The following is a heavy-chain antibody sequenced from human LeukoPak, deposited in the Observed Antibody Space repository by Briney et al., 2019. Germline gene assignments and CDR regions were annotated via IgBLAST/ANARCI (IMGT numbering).Heavy chain of an antibody. J-gene: IGHJ5*02. D-gene: IGHD4-17*01. CDR2: ISVYSGNT. CDR1: GYTFSNYG. CDR3: ARRLAHGLDNWFDP. V-gene: IGHV1-18*01. Sequence: GASVKVSCKASGYTFSNYGISWVRQAPGQGLEWMGGISVYSGNTNSAQKFQGRVTMTTDTSTSTAYMELRSLRSDDTAVYYCARRLAHGLDNWFDPWGQGTLVTVSS.